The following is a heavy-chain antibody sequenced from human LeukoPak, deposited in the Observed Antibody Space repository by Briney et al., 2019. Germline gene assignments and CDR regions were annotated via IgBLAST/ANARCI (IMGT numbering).Heavy chain of an antibody. V-gene: IGHV4-34*01. Sequence: SETLSLTCAVYGGSFSGYYWSWIRQPPGKGLEWIGEINHSGSTNYNPSLKSRVTISVDTSKNQFSLKLSSVTAADTAVYYCARRPDTGAAADYTLDIWGQGTLVTVSS. CDR1: GGSFSGYY. J-gene: IGHJ4*02. D-gene: IGHD6-13*01. CDR2: INHSGST. CDR3: ARRPDTGAAADYTLDI.